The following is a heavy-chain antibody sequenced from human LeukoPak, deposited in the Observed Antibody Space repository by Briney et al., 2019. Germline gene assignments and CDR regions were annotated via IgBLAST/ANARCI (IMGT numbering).Heavy chain of an antibody. CDR3: ARDSTGTGLLEC. Sequence: EASVKVSCKASGYTFTSYPIHWVRQAPGQRLEWMGWSNGGNGNTKYSQEFQDRVTITRDTSASKAYMELSSLRSEDMAVYYCARDSTGTGLLECWGQGTLVTVSS. D-gene: IGHD1-7*01. J-gene: IGHJ4*02. CDR2: SNGGNGNT. CDR1: GYTFTSYP. V-gene: IGHV1-3*02.